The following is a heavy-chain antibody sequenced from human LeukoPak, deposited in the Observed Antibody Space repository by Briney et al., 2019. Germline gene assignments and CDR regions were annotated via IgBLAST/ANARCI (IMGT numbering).Heavy chain of an antibody. Sequence: SETLSLTCTVSGGSISSYYWSWIRQPPGKGLEWIGNIYYSGSTNYNPSLKSRVTISVDTSKNRFSLKLSSVTAADTAVYYCARGGPRENYDILTGYYANDYYYYGMDVWGQGTTVTVSS. CDR1: GGSISSYY. CDR2: IYYSGST. J-gene: IGHJ6*02. CDR3: ARGGPRENYDILTGYYANDYYYYGMDV. D-gene: IGHD3-9*01. V-gene: IGHV4-59*01.